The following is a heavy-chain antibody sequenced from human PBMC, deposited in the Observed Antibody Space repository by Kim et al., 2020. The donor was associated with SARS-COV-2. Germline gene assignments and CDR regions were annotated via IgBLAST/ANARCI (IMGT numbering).Heavy chain of an antibody. CDR3: ARELGNHFDYAWGIDS. Sequence: GGSLRLSCLASGFRFSTYWMGWVRQAPGKGLEWVADIKQDGGEQYYVDSVKGRFTISRDNAKNSLFLQMNSLRVEDTAVYYCARELGNHFDYAWGIDSWGQGTLVTVSA. CDR2: IKQDGGEQ. V-gene: IGHV3-7*03. D-gene: IGHD3-16*01. CDR1: GFRFSTYW. J-gene: IGHJ4*02.